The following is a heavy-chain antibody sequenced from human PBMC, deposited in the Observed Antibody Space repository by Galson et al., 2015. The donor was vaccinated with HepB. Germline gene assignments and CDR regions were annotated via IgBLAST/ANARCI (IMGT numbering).Heavy chain of an antibody. J-gene: IGHJ3*02. CDR3: AREYYYDSSGYYWRDAFDI. Sequence: SLRLSCAASGFTFSSYSMNWVRQAPGKGLEWVSSISSSSSYIYYADSVKGRFTISRDNAKNSLYLQMNSLRAEDTAVYYCAREYYYDSSGYYWRDAFDIWGQGTMVTVSS. CDR1: GFTFSSYS. V-gene: IGHV3-21*01. D-gene: IGHD3-22*01. CDR2: ISSSSSYI.